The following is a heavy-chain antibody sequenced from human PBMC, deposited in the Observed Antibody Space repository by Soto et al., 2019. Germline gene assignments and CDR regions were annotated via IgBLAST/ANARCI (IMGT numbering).Heavy chain of an antibody. Sequence: PSETLSLTCTVSGGSISSSSYYWGWIRQPPGKGLEWIGSIYYSGSTYYNPSLKSRVTISVDTSKNQFSLKLSSVTAADTAVYYCATEYSSSFPAYYYYYGTDVWGQGTTVTVSS. D-gene: IGHD6-6*01. CDR3: ATEYSSSFPAYYYYYGTDV. V-gene: IGHV4-39*01. CDR2: IYYSGST. J-gene: IGHJ6*02. CDR1: GGSISSSSYY.